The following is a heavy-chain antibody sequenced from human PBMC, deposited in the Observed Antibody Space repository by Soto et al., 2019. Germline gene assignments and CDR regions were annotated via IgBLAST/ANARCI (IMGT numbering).Heavy chain of an antibody. CDR3: ARVRGDIVVVPATTPYYYYGMDG. Sequence: QVPLVQSGAEVKKPGASVKVSCKASGYTFTSYGISWVRQAPGQGLEWMGWISAYNGNTNYAQKLQGRDTMTTDTSTSTAYMELRSLRSDDTAVYYCARVRGDIVVVPATTPYYYYGMDGWGPGTTVTVSS. J-gene: IGHJ6*02. V-gene: IGHV1-18*01. D-gene: IGHD2-2*01. CDR1: GYTFTSYG. CDR2: ISAYNGNT.